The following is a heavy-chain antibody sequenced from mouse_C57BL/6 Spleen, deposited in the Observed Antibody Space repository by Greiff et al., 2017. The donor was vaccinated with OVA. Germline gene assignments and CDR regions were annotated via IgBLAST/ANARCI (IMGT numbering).Heavy chain of an antibody. J-gene: IGHJ1*03. Sequence: VQLQQSGAELVRPGASVKLSCKASGYTFTDYYINWVKQRPGQGLEWIARIYPGSGNTYYNEKFKGKATLTAEKSSSTAYMQLSSLTSEDSAVYFCARGSHGYYQYFDVWGTGTTVTVSS. CDR2: IYPGSGNT. D-gene: IGHD2-3*01. V-gene: IGHV1-76*01. CDR1: GYTFTDYY. CDR3: ARGSHGYYQYFDV.